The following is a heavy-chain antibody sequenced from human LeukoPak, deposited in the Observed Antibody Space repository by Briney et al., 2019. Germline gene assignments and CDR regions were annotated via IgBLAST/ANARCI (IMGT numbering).Heavy chain of an antibody. V-gene: IGHV4-59*12. D-gene: IGHD2-15*01. CDR2: IYYSGNT. Sequence: SETLSLTCTVSGDSISSYYWSWIRQPPGKGLEWIGYIYYSGNTKYNPSLESRVTISIDTSQNQFSLKLSSVTAADTAVYYCVSVVVVAATRYYYYYYMDVWGKGTTVTVSS. J-gene: IGHJ6*03. CDR3: VSVVVVAATRYYYYYYMDV. CDR1: GDSISSYY.